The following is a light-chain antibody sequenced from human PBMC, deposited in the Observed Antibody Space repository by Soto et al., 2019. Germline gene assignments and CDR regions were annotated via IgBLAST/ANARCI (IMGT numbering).Light chain of an antibody. Sequence: QSVLTQPASVSGSPEQSITISCTGTSSDVATYNLVSWYQQRPGTAPQLIIYEVTKRPSGVSTHFSGSQSGNTASLTISGLQADDEADYYCCSRVFGGGTKLTVL. CDR1: SSDVATYNL. J-gene: IGLJ3*02. CDR2: EVT. CDR3: CSRV. V-gene: IGLV2-23*02.